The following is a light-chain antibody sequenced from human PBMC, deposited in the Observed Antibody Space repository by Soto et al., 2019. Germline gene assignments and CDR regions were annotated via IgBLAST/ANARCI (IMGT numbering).Light chain of an antibody. J-gene: IGKJ1*01. CDR3: QHYNDYSWT. Sequence: DIHMTQSPSTLSASVGDRVTITCRASQSISVWLAWYQQKPGKAPNLLIYKTSSLETVVPSRFSGSGSGTEFTLTISSLQPDDFATYYCQHYNDYSWTFGQGNTVEIK. CDR1: QSISVW. CDR2: KTS. V-gene: IGKV1-5*03.